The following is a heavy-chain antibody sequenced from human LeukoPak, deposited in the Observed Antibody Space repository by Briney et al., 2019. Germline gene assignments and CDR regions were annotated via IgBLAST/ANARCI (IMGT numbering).Heavy chain of an antibody. CDR2: ISGSGGST. V-gene: IGHV3-23*01. D-gene: IGHD3-10*01. CDR1: GFTFSSYA. CDR3: AKGSTMVRGPWSY. Sequence: GGSLRLSYAASGFTFSSYAMSWVRQAPGKGLEWVSAISGSGGSTYYADSVKGRFTISRDNSKNTLYLQMNSLRAEDTAVYYCAKGSTMVRGPWSYWGQGTLVTVSS. J-gene: IGHJ4*02.